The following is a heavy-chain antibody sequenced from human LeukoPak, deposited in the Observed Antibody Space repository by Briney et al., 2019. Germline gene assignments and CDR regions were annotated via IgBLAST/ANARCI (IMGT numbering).Heavy chain of an antibody. J-gene: IGHJ4*02. CDR2: IYYSGST. D-gene: IGHD5-24*01. V-gene: IGHV4-31*03. Sequence: SETLSLTCTVSGGSISSGGYYWSWIRQHPGKGLEWIGYIYYSGSTYYNPSLKSRVTISVDTSKNQFSLKLSSVTAADTAVYYCARVRMATINFDYWGQGTQVTVSS. CDR1: GGSISSGGYY. CDR3: ARVRMATINFDY.